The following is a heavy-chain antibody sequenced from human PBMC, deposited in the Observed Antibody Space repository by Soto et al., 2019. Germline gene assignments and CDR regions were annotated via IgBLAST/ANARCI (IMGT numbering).Heavy chain of an antibody. V-gene: IGHV3-30-3*01. Sequence: PGGSLRLSCAASGFTFSSYAMHWVRQAPGKGLEWVAVISYDGSNKYYADSVKGRFTISRDNSKNTLYLRMNSLRAEDTAVYYCARSYYGSTTYGMDVWGQGTTVTVSS. CDR1: GFTFSSYA. CDR2: ISYDGSNK. J-gene: IGHJ6*02. CDR3: ARSYYGSTTYGMDV. D-gene: IGHD2-2*01.